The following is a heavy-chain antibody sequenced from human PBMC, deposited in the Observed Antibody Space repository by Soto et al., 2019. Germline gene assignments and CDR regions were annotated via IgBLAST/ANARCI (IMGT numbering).Heavy chain of an antibody. J-gene: IGHJ4*02. CDR3: ARGPGGPDCPGDY. V-gene: IGHV1-3*01. CDR1: GYTFISYA. Sequence: QVQLVQSGAEVKKPGASVKVSCKASGYTFISYAMHWVRQAPGQRLEWMGWINAGNGNTKYSQKFQGRDTITRDTXASTAYMELSSLRSAATAVYYCARGPGGPDCPGDYWGQGTLVTVSS. CDR2: INAGNGNT. D-gene: IGHD2-21*02.